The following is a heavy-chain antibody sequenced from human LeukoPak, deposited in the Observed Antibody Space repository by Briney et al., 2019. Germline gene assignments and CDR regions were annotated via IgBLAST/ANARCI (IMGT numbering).Heavy chain of an antibody. D-gene: IGHD2-2*02. CDR3: ARVPFDCSSTSCYINWFDP. Sequence: PGESLKISCKGSGYSFTSYWIGWVRQMPGKGLEWMGIIYPGDSDTRYSPSFQGQVTISADKSISTAYLQWSSLKASDTAMYYCARVPFDCSSTSCYINWFDPWGQGALVTVSS. CDR1: GYSFTSYW. CDR2: IYPGDSDT. V-gene: IGHV5-51*01. J-gene: IGHJ5*02.